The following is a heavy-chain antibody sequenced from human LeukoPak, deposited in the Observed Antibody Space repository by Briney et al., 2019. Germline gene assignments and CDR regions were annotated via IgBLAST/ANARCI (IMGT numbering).Heavy chain of an antibody. CDR2: ISYDGSNK. CDR3: AKPYGSTYYDILTGYRPYYFDY. J-gene: IGHJ4*02. V-gene: IGHV3-30*18. Sequence: GRSLRLSCAASGFTFSSYGMHWVRQAPGKGLEWVAVISYDGSNKYYADSVKGRFTISRDNSKNTLYLQMNSLRAEDTAVYYCAKPYGSTYYDILTGYRPYYFDYWGQGTLVTVSS. D-gene: IGHD3-9*01. CDR1: GFTFSSYG.